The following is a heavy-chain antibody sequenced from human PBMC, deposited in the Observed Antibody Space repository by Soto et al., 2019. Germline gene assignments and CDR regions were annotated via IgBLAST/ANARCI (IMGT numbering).Heavy chain of an antibody. V-gene: IGHV3-7*05. D-gene: IGHD3-10*01. CDR2: IKQDGSEK. J-gene: IGHJ6*02. CDR3: ARELRWFGEGYYYGMDV. Sequence: EVQLVESGGGLVQPGGSLRLSCAASGFTFSSYWMSWVRQAPGKGLEWVANIKQDGSEKYYVDSVKGRFTISRDNAKNSLYLQMNSLRAEDTAVYYCARELRWFGEGYYYGMDVWGQGTTVTVSS. CDR1: GFTFSSYW.